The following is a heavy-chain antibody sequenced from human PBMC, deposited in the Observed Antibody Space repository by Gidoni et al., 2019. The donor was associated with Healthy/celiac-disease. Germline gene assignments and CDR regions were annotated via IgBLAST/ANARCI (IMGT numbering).Heavy chain of an antibody. Sequence: QVQLVQSGAEVKKPGSSVKVSCKASGGTFSSYAISWVRQAPGQGLEWMGGIIPIFGTANYAQKFQGRVTITADESTSTAYMELSSLRSEDTAVHYCARDIIEMATIMPDDAFDIWGQGTMVTVSS. CDR3: ARDIIEMATIMPDDAFDI. J-gene: IGHJ3*02. V-gene: IGHV1-69*12. D-gene: IGHD5-12*01. CDR2: IIPIFGTA. CDR1: GGTFSSYA.